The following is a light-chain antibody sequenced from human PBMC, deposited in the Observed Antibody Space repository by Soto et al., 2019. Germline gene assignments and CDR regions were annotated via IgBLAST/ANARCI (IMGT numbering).Light chain of an antibody. V-gene: IGKV3-15*01. Sequence: EIVMTQSPATLSVSPGERATLSCRASQSISSNLAWFLQKPGQAPRLLIYGASTRATGIPARFSGSGSGTEFTLTISSLQSEDSAVYYCQQYNNWLPIPFGPGTRLEIK. CDR3: QQYNNWLPIP. CDR1: QSISSN. J-gene: IGKJ5*01. CDR2: GAS.